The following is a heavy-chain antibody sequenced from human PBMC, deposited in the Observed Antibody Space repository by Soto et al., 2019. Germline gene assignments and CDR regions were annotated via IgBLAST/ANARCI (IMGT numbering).Heavy chain of an antibody. Sequence: EVQLVESGGGLVQPGGSLRLSCAACGFTFSSYWMHWVRQAPGKGLVWVSRINSDGSSTSHADSVKGRFTISRDNAKNTLYLQMNSLRPEDTAVYYCARDLGRADTTGYWGQGILVTVSS. D-gene: IGHD6-19*01. J-gene: IGHJ4*02. V-gene: IGHV3-74*01. CDR2: INSDGSST. CDR1: GFTFSSYW. CDR3: ARDLGRADTTGY.